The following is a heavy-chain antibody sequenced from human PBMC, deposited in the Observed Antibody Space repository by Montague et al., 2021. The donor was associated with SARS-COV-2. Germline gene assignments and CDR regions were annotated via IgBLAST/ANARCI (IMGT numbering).Heavy chain of an antibody. D-gene: IGHD3-10*01. CDR2: IHHGGST. CDR1: GGSFSTYY. J-gene: IGHJ6*03. Sequence: SETLSLTCAVHGGSFSTYYWNWIRQPPGKGLEWIGEIHHGGSTNYNPSLKSRVTISADTSKNQFSLKLTSVAAADTAVYYCARLGDGVVPSPILGVGPYCSYCDMDVWGKGTTVTVSS. V-gene: IGHV4-34*01. CDR3: ARLGDGVVPSPILGVGPYCSYCDMDV.